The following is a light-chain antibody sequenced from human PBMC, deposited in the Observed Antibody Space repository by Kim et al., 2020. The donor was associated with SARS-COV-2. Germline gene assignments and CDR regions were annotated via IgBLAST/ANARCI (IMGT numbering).Light chain of an antibody. Sequence: ATINCKSSQSVLYSSNNKSYLAWYQQKPVQPPKLLIYWASTRESGVPDRFSGSGSGTDFTLTISSLQAEDVAVYYCQQYYSTPITFGQGTRLEIK. CDR3: QQYYSTPIT. CDR1: QSVLYSSNNKSY. V-gene: IGKV4-1*01. J-gene: IGKJ5*01. CDR2: WAS.